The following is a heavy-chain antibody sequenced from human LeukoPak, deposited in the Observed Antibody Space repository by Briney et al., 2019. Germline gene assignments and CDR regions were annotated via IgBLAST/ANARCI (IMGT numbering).Heavy chain of an antibody. Sequence: GESLKISCQGSGYSFTSYWIGWVRQMTGKGLEWMGIIYPGDSDTRYSPSFQGQVTISANKSISTAYLQWSSLKASDTGMYYCATVRTYGDYAMNYWGQGTLVIVSS. J-gene: IGHJ4*02. CDR3: ATVRTYGDYAMNY. D-gene: IGHD4-17*01. V-gene: IGHV5-51*01. CDR2: IYPGDSDT. CDR1: GYSFTSYW.